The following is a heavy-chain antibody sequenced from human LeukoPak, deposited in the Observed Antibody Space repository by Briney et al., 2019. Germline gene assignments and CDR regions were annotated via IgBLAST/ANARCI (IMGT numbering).Heavy chain of an antibody. Sequence: PSETLSLTCIVSGYSISSGYYWGWIRQPPGKGLEWIGNIHHSGSTYYNPSLKSRVTISVDTSKNQLSLKLSSVTAADTAVYYCARERNLEIAVAGTIFNYWGQGTLVTVSS. CDR1: GYSISSGYY. J-gene: IGHJ4*02. V-gene: IGHV4-38-2*02. D-gene: IGHD6-19*01. CDR3: ARERNLEIAVAGTIFNY. CDR2: IHHSGST.